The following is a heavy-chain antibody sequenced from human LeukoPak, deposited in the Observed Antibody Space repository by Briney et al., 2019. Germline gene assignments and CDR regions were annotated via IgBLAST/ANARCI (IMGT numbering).Heavy chain of an antibody. CDR3: AKGAVTFGGVIVACPDY. Sequence: GGSLRLSCAASGFTFSNYGMHWVRQAPGKGLEWVAFIRYDGSYKYYAESVKGRLTISRDNSKNTLYLQMNSLRVEDTAVYYCAKGAVTFGGVIVACPDYWGQGTLVAVSS. J-gene: IGHJ4*02. CDR2: IRYDGSYK. V-gene: IGHV3-30*02. CDR1: GFTFSNYG. D-gene: IGHD3-16*02.